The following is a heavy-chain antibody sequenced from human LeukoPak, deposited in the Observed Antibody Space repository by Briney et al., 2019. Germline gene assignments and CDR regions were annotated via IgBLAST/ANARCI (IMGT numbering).Heavy chain of an antibody. V-gene: IGHV4-34*01. CDR2: INRSGST. Sequence: SETLSLTCAVYGGSFSGYYWSWIRQPPGKGLEWIGEINRSGSTNYNPSLKSRVTISVDTSKNQFSLKLSSVTAADTAVYYCAGAMGAAGSYYFDYWGQGTLVTVSS. CDR1: GGSFSGYY. D-gene: IGHD5-18*01. CDR3: AGAMGAAGSYYFDY. J-gene: IGHJ4*02.